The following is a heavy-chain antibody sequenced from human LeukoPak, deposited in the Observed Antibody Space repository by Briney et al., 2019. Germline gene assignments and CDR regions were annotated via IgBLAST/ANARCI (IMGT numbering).Heavy chain of an antibody. V-gene: IGHV4-34*01. J-gene: IGHJ4*02. CDR1: GGSFSGYY. D-gene: IGHD3-10*01. Sequence: SETLSLTCAVYGGSFSGYYWSWIRQPPGKGLEWIGEINHSGSTNYNPSLKSRVTISVDTSKNQFSLKPSSVTAADTAVYYCARSTMVRGVIIPFDYWGQGTLVTVSS. CDR2: INHSGST. CDR3: ARSTMVRGVIIPFDY.